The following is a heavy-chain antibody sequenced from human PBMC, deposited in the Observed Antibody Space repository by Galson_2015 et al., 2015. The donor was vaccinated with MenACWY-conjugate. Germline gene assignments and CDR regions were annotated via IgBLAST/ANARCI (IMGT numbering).Heavy chain of an antibody. CDR2: INSDVVST. D-gene: IGHD1-26*01. CDR3: VALSGSSLGDY. J-gene: IGHJ4*02. CDR1: GFNFNIYR. V-gene: IGHV3-74*01. Sequence: SLRLSCAASGFNFNIYRMHWVRQAPGKGLMWVSHINSDVVSTSYADSVKGRFSISRDNAKSTLYLQMNNLRAEDTAVYYCVALSGSSLGDYWGQGTLVTVSS.